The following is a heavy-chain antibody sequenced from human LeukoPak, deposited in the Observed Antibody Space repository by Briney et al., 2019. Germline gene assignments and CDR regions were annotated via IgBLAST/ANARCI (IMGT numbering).Heavy chain of an antibody. V-gene: IGHV4-30-2*01. CDR2: IYHSGST. Sequence: SEILSLTCAVSGGSISSGGYSWSWIRQPPGKGLEWIGYIYHSGSTYYNPSLKSRVTISVDRSKNQFSLKLSSVTAADTAVYYCARMPITMVRGVTYFDYWGQGTLVTVSS. CDR3: ARMPITMVRGVTYFDY. J-gene: IGHJ4*02. CDR1: GGSISSGGYS. D-gene: IGHD3-10*01.